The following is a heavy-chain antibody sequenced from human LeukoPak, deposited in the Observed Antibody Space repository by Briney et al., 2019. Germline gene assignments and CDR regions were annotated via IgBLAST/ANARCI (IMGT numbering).Heavy chain of an antibody. CDR2: INTNTGNP. V-gene: IGHV7-4-1*02. CDR3: ARDSSMVTFDY. Sequence: GASVKVSCKVSGYTLTELSMHWVRQAPGKGLEWMGWINTNTGNPTYAQGFTGRFIFSLDTSVSTAYLQISSLKAEDTAVYYCARDSSMVTFDYWGQGTLVTVSS. CDR1: GYTLTELS. J-gene: IGHJ4*02. D-gene: IGHD4-17*01.